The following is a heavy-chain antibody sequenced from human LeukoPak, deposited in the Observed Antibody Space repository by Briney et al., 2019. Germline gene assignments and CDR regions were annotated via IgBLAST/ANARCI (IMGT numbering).Heavy chain of an antibody. D-gene: IGHD3-22*01. J-gene: IGHJ4*02. V-gene: IGHV4-38-2*02. CDR2: IYHSGST. CDR3: ARDVTYFYDSSGHGFDF. Sequence: SETLSLTCTVSGYSISSGYHWGWIRQPPGKGLEWIGSIYHSGSTYYNPSLKRRVTISVDTSKNQFSLKLSSVTAADTALYFCARDVTYFYDSSGHGFDFWGQGTLVTVSS. CDR1: GYSISSGYH.